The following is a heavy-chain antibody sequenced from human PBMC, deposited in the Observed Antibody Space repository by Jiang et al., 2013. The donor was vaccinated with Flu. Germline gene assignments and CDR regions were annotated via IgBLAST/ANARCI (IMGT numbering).Heavy chain of an antibody. V-gene: IGHV4-30-4*01. D-gene: IGHD6-6*01. Sequence: EWIGYIYYSGSTYYNPSLKSRVTISVDTSKNQXSLKLSSVTAADTAVYYCARSGSGSSSLYHYGMDVWGQGTTVTVSS. CDR2: IYYSGST. J-gene: IGHJ6*02. CDR3: ARSGSGSSSLYHYGMDV.